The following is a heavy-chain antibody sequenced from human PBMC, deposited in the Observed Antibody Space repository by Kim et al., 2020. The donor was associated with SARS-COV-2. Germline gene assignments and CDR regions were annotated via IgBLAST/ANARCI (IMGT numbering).Heavy chain of an antibody. CDR1: GFTFSSYS. D-gene: IGHD3-10*01. V-gene: IGHV3-21*01. Sequence: GGSLRLSCAASGFTFSSYSMNWVRQAPGKGLEWVSCISTNSDYIYYADSVKGRFTLSRDNAKNSLYLQMNSLRSEDTAVYYCARDRLVRGLMHYYYGMDV. CDR3: ARDRLVRGLMHYYYGMDV. CDR2: ISTNSDYI. J-gene: IGHJ6*01.